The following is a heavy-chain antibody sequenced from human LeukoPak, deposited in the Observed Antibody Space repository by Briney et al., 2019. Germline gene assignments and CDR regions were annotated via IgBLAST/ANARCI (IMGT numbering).Heavy chain of an antibody. CDR1: GGSISSYY. Sequence: PSETLSLTCTVSGGSISSYYWGWIRQPPGKGLEWIGSIYYSGSTYYNPSLKSRVTISVDTSKNQFSLKLSSVTAADTAVYYCAPITYDSSGYTDYWGQGTLVTVSS. J-gene: IGHJ4*02. V-gene: IGHV4-39*07. CDR2: IYYSGST. CDR3: APITYDSSGYTDY. D-gene: IGHD3-22*01.